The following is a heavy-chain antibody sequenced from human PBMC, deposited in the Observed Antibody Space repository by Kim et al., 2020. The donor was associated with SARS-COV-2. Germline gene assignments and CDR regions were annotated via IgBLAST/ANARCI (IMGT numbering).Heavy chain of an antibody. CDR3: ARAGRGAMDV. Sequence: GGSLRLSCAASGFTFSSYWMHWVRQAPGKGLVWVSRIKTDGSFTSYADSVKGRFTISRDNAKNTLYLQMNSLRAEDTAVYYCARAGRGAMDVWGQGTTVTVSS. CDR2: IKTDGSFT. V-gene: IGHV3-74*01. CDR1: GFTFSSYW. J-gene: IGHJ6*02. D-gene: IGHD1-1*01.